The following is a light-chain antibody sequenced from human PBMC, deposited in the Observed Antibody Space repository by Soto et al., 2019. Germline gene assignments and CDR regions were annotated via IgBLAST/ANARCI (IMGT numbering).Light chain of an antibody. Sequence: EIVLTQSPATLSLSPGERATLSCRASQSVSKCLAWYQQKPGQAPRLLIYDASARVTGIPARFSGSGSGTDFPLTISSLEPEDFAVYSCQQCSNWPPVTFGQGTRLEIK. CDR2: DAS. V-gene: IGKV3-11*01. CDR3: QQCSNWPPVT. J-gene: IGKJ5*01. CDR1: QSVSKC.